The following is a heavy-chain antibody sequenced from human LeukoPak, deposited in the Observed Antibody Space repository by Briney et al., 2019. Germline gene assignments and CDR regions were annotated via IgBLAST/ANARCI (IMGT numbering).Heavy chain of an antibody. J-gene: IGHJ4*02. CDR1: GFTFSSYG. Sequence: PGGSLRLSCAASGFTFSSYGMHWVRQAPGKGLEWVAFIRYDGSNKYYADSVKGRFTISRDNSKNTLYLQMNSLRAEDTAVYYCAKERNYYRIVNYFDYWGQGTLVTVSS. CDR3: AKERNYYRIVNYFDY. CDR2: IRYDGSNK. D-gene: IGHD3-22*01. V-gene: IGHV3-30*02.